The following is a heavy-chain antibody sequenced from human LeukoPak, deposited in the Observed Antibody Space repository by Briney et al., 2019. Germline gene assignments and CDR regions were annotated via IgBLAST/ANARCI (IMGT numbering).Heavy chain of an antibody. Sequence: PSETLSLTCAVSGGSISSGGYSWSWIRQPPGKGLEWIGYIYHSGSTYYNPSLKSRVTISVDRSKNQFSLKLSSVTAADTAVYYCARGPYYYVSGRPFDYWGQGTLVTVSS. CDR2: IYHSGST. D-gene: IGHD3-10*01. J-gene: IGHJ4*02. V-gene: IGHV4-30-2*01. CDR3: ARGPYYYVSGRPFDY. CDR1: GGSISSGGYS.